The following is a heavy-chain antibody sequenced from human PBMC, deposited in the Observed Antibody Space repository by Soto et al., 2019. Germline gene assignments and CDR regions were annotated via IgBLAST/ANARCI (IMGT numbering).Heavy chain of an antibody. CDR1: GGTFSSYA. D-gene: IGHD2-2*01. CDR2: IIPIFGTA. Sequence: ASVKVSCKASGGTFSSYAISWVRQAPGQGLEWMGGIIPIFGTANYAQKFQGRVTITADESTSTAYMELSSLRSEDTAVYYCARVNCSSTSCYAGTPYYFDYWGQGTLVTVSS. CDR3: ARVNCSSTSCYAGTPYYFDY. V-gene: IGHV1-69*13. J-gene: IGHJ4*02.